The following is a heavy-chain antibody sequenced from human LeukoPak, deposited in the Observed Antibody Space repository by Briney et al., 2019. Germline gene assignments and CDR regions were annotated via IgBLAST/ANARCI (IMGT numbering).Heavy chain of an antibody. Sequence: ETLSLTCAVYGGSFSGYYWSWIRQPPGKGLEWVSAISGSGGSTYYADSVKGRFTISRDNSKNTLYLQMNSLRAEDTAVYYCAKDLDVYYWGQGTLVTVSS. CDR2: ISGSGGST. D-gene: IGHD3-10*02. V-gene: IGHV3-23*01. CDR1: GGSFSGYY. J-gene: IGHJ4*02. CDR3: AKDLDVYY.